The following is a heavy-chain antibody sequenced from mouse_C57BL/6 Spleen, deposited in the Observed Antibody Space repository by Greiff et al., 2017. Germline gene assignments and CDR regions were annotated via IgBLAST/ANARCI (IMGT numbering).Heavy chain of an antibody. CDR1: GYTFTSYW. Sequence: VQLHQPGAELVRPGSSVQLSCKASGYTFTSYWMHWVKQRPIQGLEWIGNIDPSDSETHYNQKFKDKATLTVDKSSSTAYMQLSSLTSEDSAVYDCARDSSGYTWFAYWGQGALVTVAA. CDR2: IDPSDSET. CDR3: ARDSSGYTWFAY. J-gene: IGHJ3*01. V-gene: IGHV1-52*01. D-gene: IGHD3-2*02.